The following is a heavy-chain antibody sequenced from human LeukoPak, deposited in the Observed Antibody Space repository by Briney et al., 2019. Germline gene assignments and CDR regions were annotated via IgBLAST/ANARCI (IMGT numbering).Heavy chain of an antibody. V-gene: IGHV3-9*01. Sequence: PGGSLRLSCAASGFTFDDYAMHWVRQAPGKGLEWVSGISWNSGSIGYADSVKGRFTISRDNAKNSLYLQMNSLRAEDTALYYCAKDTFHGIPITSLDYWGQGTLVTVSS. D-gene: IGHD1-14*01. CDR3: AKDTFHGIPITSLDY. CDR2: ISWNSGSI. CDR1: GFTFDDYA. J-gene: IGHJ4*02.